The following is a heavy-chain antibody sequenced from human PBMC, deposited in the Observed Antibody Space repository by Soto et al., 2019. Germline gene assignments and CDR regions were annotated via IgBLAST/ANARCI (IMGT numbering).Heavy chain of an antibody. D-gene: IGHD6-19*01. V-gene: IGHV1-18*04. Sequence: ASVKVSCKASGYTFTSYGIVWVRQAPGQGLEWMGWISPYSGETRYAEKFQDRVTLTTDTSTKTAYMDLRNLKSDDTAVYWCARGPVDGSDFWGQGILVTVS. J-gene: IGHJ4*02. CDR2: ISPYSGET. CDR1: GYTFTSYG. CDR3: ARGPVDGSDF.